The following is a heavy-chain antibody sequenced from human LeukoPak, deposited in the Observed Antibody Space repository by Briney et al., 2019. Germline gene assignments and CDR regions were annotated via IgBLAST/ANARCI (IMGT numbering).Heavy chain of an antibody. D-gene: IGHD3-9*01. J-gene: IGHJ6*02. V-gene: IGHV1-8*01. CDR3: ARRQYYDILTGYYKYYYYGMDV. CDR2: MNPNSGNT. Sequence: ASVKVSFKASGYTFTSYDINWVRQATGQGLEWMGWMNPNSGNTGYAQKFQGRVTMTRNTSISTAYMELSSLRSEDTAVYYCARRQYYDILTGYYKYYYYGMDVWGQGTTVTVSS. CDR1: GYTFTSYD.